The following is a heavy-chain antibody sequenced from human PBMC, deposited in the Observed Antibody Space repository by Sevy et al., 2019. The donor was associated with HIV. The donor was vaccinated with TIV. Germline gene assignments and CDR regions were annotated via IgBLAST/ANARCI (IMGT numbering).Heavy chain of an antibody. D-gene: IGHD2-2*01. CDR3: ARATPVVVVAGATSWFDP. Sequence: SETLSLTCAVYGGSFSGYYWNWIRQSPGKGLEWVGEIIHSGSTHYNPSLKSQVTIPVDTSKNQFSLKLNSVIAADTAVYYCARATPVVVVAGATSWFDPWGQGTLVTVSS. J-gene: IGHJ5*02. V-gene: IGHV4-34*12. CDR2: IIHSGST. CDR1: GGSFSGYY.